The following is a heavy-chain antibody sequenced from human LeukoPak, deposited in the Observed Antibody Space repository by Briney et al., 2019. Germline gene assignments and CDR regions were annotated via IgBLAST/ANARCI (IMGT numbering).Heavy chain of an antibody. CDR3: ARDTPTPGYYDSSGYDAFDI. V-gene: IGHV4-4*07. CDR2: IYTSGST. J-gene: IGHJ3*02. D-gene: IGHD3-22*01. CDR1: GGSISSYY. Sequence: SETLSLTCTVSGGSISSYYWSWIRQPAGKGLEWIGRIYTSGSTNYNPSLKSRVTISVDTSKNQFSLKLSSVTAADTAVYYCARDTPTPGYYDSSGYDAFDIWGQGTMVTVSS.